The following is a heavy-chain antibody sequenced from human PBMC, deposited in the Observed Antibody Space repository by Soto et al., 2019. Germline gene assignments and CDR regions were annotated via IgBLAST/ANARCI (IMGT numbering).Heavy chain of an antibody. D-gene: IGHD3-22*01. Sequence: ASVKFCCKASGYTFASYGISWVRQAPGQGLEWMGWISAYNGNTNYAQKLQGRVTMTTDTSTSTAYMELRSLRSDDTAVYYCARDYYDSSGYYYVSDYYYYGMDVWGQGTTVTVSS. CDR1: GYTFASYG. J-gene: IGHJ6*02. V-gene: IGHV1-18*01. CDR2: ISAYNGNT. CDR3: ARDYYDSSGYYYVSDYYYYGMDV.